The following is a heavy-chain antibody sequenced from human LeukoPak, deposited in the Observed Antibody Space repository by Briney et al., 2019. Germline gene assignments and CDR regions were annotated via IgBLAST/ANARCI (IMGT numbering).Heavy chain of an antibody. D-gene: IGHD1-26*01. CDR3: AKRVGGTPDN. CDR2: IGGDGVSR. Sequence: GGSLRLSCAASGFTFKTYAMMWVRQAPGKGLEWVSAIGGDGVSRDYSDSVKGRFTISRDNSKNTLYLQTNSLRVEDTALYFCAKRVGGTPDNWGLGTLVTVSS. J-gene: IGHJ4*02. CDR1: GFTFKTYA. V-gene: IGHV3-23*01.